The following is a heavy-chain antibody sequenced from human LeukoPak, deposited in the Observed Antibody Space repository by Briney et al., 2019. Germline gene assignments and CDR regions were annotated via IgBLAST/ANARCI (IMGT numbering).Heavy chain of an antibody. Sequence: SETLSLTCTVSGGTISSYYWSWIRQPPGKGLEWIGYIYYSGSANYNPSLKSRVTISVDTSKNQFSLKLASVSAADTAVYYCARGGTQLTFPVWGQGTLVTVSS. J-gene: IGHJ4*02. CDR1: GGTISSYY. CDR2: IYYSGSA. D-gene: IGHD4/OR15-4a*01. V-gene: IGHV4-59*01. CDR3: ARGGTQLTFPV.